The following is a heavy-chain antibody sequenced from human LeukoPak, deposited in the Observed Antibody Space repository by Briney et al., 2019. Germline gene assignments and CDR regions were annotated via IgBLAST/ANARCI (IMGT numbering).Heavy chain of an antibody. J-gene: IGHJ4*02. CDR3: ARGRGSWYGVYFDY. CDR1: GFTFSDYS. D-gene: IGHD6-13*01. V-gene: IGHV3-48*04. CDR2: ISFSVNTK. Sequence: GGSLRLSCAASGFTFSDYSMNWVRQAPGKGLEWVSYISFSVNTKYYGDSVKGRFTISRDNAKNSLYLHMDSLRAEDTAVYYCARGRGSWYGVYFDYWGQGTLVTVSS.